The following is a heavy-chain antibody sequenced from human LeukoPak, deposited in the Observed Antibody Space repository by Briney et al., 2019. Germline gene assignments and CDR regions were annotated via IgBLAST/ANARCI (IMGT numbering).Heavy chain of an antibody. J-gene: IGHJ4*02. D-gene: IGHD6-19*01. CDR3: ASGGGWVFDY. Sequence: PGGSLRLSCAASGFNLSYYWMTWVRQAPGKGLEWVANIKKDGSEKYYVDSVKGRFSISRDNPKNSLYLQMNSLRAEDTAVYYCASGGGWVFDYWGLGTLVTVSS. V-gene: IGHV3-7*01. CDR2: IKKDGSEK. CDR1: GFNLSYYW.